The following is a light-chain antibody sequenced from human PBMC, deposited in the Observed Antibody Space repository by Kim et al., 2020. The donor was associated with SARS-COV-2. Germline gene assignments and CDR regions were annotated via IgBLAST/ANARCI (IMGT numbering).Light chain of an antibody. CDR1: SNENRR. CDR2: YDT. Sequence: ARGQTGRSTCGGESNENRRVYWCQRKTGQAPILVIYYDTDRPSGIPERFSGTNSGNTATLTISRVEAGDEADYYCQVWDSSSDHVVFGGGTQLTVL. V-gene: IGLV3-21*04. J-gene: IGLJ2*01. CDR3: QVWDSSSDHVV.